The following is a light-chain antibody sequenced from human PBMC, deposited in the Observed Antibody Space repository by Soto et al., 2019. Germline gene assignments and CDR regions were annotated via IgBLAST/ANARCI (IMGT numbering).Light chain of an antibody. CDR3: HQYGSSSGT. CDR2: GAS. V-gene: IGKV3-20*01. J-gene: IGKJ1*01. Sequence: EIVLTQSPGTLSLSPGERATLSCRASQSVSSSYLAWYQQKPGQVPSLLIYGASSRATGIPDRFSGSGSGTDFTLTISRLEPEVFAVYYCHQYGSSSGTFGQGTRVEI. CDR1: QSVSSSY.